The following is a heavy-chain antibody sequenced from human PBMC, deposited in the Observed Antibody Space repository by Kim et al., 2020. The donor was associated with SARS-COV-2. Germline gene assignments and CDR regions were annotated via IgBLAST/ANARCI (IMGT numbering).Heavy chain of an antibody. V-gene: IGHV4-34*01. CDR2: HRGSS. CDR3: AAGAPGH. Sequence: HRGSSHSNPSLKGRVSMSVDTSKNQFSLKLSSVTAADTAVYYCAAGAPGHWGQGTLVTVSS. J-gene: IGHJ1*01.